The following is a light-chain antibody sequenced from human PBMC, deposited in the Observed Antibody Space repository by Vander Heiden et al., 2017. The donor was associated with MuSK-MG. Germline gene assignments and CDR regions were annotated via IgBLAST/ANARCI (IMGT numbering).Light chain of an antibody. V-gene: IGKV3-15*01. Sequence: IVMTQSPSSLSVSVGDRATLTCRASQSVGRNLAWYQQRPGQAPSLFIYGAYTRASGIPARFSGSGSGTEFTLTISSLQSEDFAVYYCQQYNTWPRTFGQGTKVEIK. CDR3: QQYNTWPRT. J-gene: IGKJ1*01. CDR2: GAY. CDR1: QSVGRN.